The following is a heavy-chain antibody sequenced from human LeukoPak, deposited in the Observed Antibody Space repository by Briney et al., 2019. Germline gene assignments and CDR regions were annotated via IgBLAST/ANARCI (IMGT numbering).Heavy chain of an antibody. CDR1: GFTFSSYS. CDR2: ISSSSSYI. D-gene: IGHD2-21*02. CDR3: ARVRPPYCGGDCYSNWFDP. J-gene: IGHJ5*02. V-gene: IGHV3-21*01. Sequence: GGSLRLSCAASGFTFSSYSMNWVRQAPGKGLEWVSSISSSSSYIYYADSVKGRFTISRDNAKNSLYLQMNSLRAEDTAVYYCARVRPPYCGGDCYSNWFDPWGQGTLVTVSS.